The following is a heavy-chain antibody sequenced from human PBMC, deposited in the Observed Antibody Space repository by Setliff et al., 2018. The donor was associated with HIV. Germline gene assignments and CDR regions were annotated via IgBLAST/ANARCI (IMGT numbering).Heavy chain of an antibody. CDR1: GYSFTNNW. CDR3: ARHVRDTFDI. CDR2: THPEDSDT. Sequence: GESLKISCKGSGYSFTNNWIGWVRQMPGKGLEWMGITHPEDSDTRYNPSFQGQVTMSTNKSISTAYLQWNSLKASDTAMYYCARHVRDTFDIWGQGTMVTVSS. V-gene: IGHV5-51*01. J-gene: IGHJ3*02.